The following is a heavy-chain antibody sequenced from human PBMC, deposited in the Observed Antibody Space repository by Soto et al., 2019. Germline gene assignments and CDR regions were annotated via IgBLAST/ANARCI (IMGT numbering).Heavy chain of an antibody. Sequence: QVHLVQSGAEVKQPGASVKVSCKASGYTFSVYNMHWVRQAPGQGLEWMGWVHPNSGGTNYAQSFEGRVTMTSDTSINTAYMELSRLTSDDTAVYCCAKELQRGMDVWGQGTTVTVSS. V-gene: IGHV1-2*02. J-gene: IGHJ6*02. CDR1: GYTFSVYN. D-gene: IGHD4-4*01. CDR3: AKELQRGMDV. CDR2: VHPNSGGT.